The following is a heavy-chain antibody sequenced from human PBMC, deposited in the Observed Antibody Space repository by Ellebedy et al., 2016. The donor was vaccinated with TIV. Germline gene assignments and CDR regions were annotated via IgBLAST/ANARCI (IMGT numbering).Heavy chain of an antibody. CDR2: ISAYNGNT. V-gene: IGHV1-18*01. D-gene: IGHD4-17*01. CDR1: SYTFTSYG. Sequence: ASVKVSXKASSYTFTSYGISWVRQAPGQGLEWMGWISAYNGNTNYAQKLQGRVTMTTDTSTSTAYMELRSLRSDDTAVYYCALYTVTTSFLGYWGQGTLVTVSS. J-gene: IGHJ4*02. CDR3: ALYTVTTSFLGY.